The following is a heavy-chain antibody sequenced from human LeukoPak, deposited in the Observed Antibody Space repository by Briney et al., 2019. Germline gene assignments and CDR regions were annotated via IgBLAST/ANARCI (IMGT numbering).Heavy chain of an antibody. Sequence: GGSLRLSCAASGFTFRMYSIHWVRQAPGKGLEWVAVMSYDGSTKYLADSVKGRFTISRDNSQNTVYLQMNSLTAEDTAVYYCTRVRVPSRILLPYFDYWGQGTLVTVSS. CDR1: GFTFRMYS. CDR3: TRVRVPSRILLPYFDY. V-gene: IGHV3-30*01. CDR2: MSYDGSTK. J-gene: IGHJ4*02. D-gene: IGHD2-15*01.